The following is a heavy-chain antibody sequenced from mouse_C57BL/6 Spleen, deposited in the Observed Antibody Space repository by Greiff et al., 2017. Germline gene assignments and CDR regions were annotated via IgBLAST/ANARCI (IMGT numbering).Heavy chain of an antibody. J-gene: IGHJ4*01. CDR3: AKRDGVYYAMDY. CDR1: GYTFTSYW. Sequence: QVQLKQPGAELVKPGASVKLSCKASGYTFTSYWMQWVKQRPGQGLEWIGEIDPSDSYTNYNQKFKGKATLTVDTSSSTAYMQLSSLTSEDSAVYYCAKRDGVYYAMDYWGQGTSVTVSS. V-gene: IGHV1-50*01. D-gene: IGHD1-1*02. CDR2: IDPSDSYT.